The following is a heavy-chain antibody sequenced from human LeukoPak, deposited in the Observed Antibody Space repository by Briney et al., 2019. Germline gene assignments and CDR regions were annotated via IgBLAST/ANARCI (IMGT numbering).Heavy chain of an antibody. CDR1: GDSVSRHDLT. Sequence: SQTLSFTCAISGDSVSRHDLTWDWVRQSPSRGLEWLGRTFYRSKWYNDYAVSVKSRITVSPDTSKNQFSLHLNSVTPEDTAVYYCVRSYDWVFDYWGQGTRVTVSS. V-gene: IGHV6-1*01. D-gene: IGHD1-1*01. J-gene: IGHJ4*02. CDR3: VRSYDWVFDY. CDR2: TFYRSKWYN.